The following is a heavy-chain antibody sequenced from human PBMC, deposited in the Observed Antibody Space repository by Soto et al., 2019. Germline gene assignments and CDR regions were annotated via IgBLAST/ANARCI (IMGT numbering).Heavy chain of an antibody. CDR2: VYHTGST. Sequence: TSETLSLTCVVSGGSISSTNWWTWVRQTPGKGLEWIGEVYHTGSTKYNPSLKNRVTISVDKSNNQFSLNLKSVTAADTAVYYCATLPPRIVVVVLPIPSWGQGTLVTVSS. CDR3: ATLPPRIVVVVLPIPS. J-gene: IGHJ4*02. D-gene: IGHD2-15*01. CDR1: GGSISSTNW. V-gene: IGHV4-4*02.